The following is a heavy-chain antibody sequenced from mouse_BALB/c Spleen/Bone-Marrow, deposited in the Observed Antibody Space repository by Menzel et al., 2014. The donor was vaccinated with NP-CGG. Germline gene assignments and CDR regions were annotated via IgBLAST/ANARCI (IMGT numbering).Heavy chain of an antibody. Sequence: VKLQESGAELVKPGASVKMSCKASSYTFTSYWMHWVKQRPGQGLEWIGVIDPSDSYTSYNQKFKGKATLTVDTSSSTAYMQLSSLTSEDSAVYYCTIYYRSFAYWGQGTLVTVSA. CDR3: TIYYRSFAY. D-gene: IGHD2-14*01. CDR2: IDPSDSYT. V-gene: IGHV1S127*01. CDR1: SYTFTSYW. J-gene: IGHJ3*01.